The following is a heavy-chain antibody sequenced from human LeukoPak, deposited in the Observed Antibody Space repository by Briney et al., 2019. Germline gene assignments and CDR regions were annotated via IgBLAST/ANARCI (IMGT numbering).Heavy chain of an antibody. Sequence: GGSLRLSCAASGFTFSSYAMNWVRQAPGKGLEWVSAISGSGGSTYYADSVKGRFTISRDNSKNTLYLQMNSQRAEDTAVYYCAKIEIAAAGGTFDYWGQGTLVTVSS. CDR2: ISGSGGST. V-gene: IGHV3-23*01. CDR1: GFTFSSYA. D-gene: IGHD6-13*01. CDR3: AKIEIAAAGGTFDY. J-gene: IGHJ4*02.